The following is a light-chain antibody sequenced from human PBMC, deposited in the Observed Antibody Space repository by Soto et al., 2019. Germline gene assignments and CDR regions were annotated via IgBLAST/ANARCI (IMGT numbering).Light chain of an antibody. CDR1: QSVGST. J-gene: IGKJ5*01. CDR2: DTS. CDR3: QQYGTTRIT. V-gene: IGKV3D-15*01. Sequence: EIVMTQSPATLSVSPGERATLSCRASQSVGSTLAWYQQKPGQAPRLLIYDTSNRATGVPARFSGSGSETDFTLTISRLEPEDFAVYYCQQYGTTRITFGQGTRLEIK.